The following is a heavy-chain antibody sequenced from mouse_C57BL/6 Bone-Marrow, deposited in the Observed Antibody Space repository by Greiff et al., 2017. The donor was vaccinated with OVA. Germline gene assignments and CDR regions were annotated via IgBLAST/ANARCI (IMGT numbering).Heavy chain of an antibody. J-gene: IGHJ2*01. Sequence: EVPLQQSVAELVRPGASVKLSCTASGFNIKNTYMHWVKQRPEQGLEWIGRIDPATGNTKYAPKFQGKATITADTSSNTAYLHRSSLASEDTDMYNCESAHYSAPSFDYWGEGTTLTVSS. D-gene: IGHD1-2*01. V-gene: IGHV14-3*01. CDR1: GFNIKNTY. CDR2: IDPATGNT. CDR3: ESAHYSAPSFDY.